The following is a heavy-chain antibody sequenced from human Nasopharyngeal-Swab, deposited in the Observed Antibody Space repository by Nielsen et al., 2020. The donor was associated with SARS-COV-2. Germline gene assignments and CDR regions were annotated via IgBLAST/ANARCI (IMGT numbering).Heavy chain of an antibody. D-gene: IGHD2-2*01. CDR2: INPNSGGT. CDR3: ARAAKGYCSSTSCYSIPEYYYYYMDV. J-gene: IGHJ6*03. Sequence: WVRQAPGQGLEWMGWINPNSGGTNYAQKCQGWVTMTRDTSISTAYMELSRLRSDDTAVYYCARAAKGYCSSTSCYSIPEYYYYYMDVWGKGTTVTVSS. V-gene: IGHV1-2*04.